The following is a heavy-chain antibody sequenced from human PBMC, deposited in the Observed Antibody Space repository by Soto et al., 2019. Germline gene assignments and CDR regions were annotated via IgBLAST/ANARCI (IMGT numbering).Heavy chain of an antibody. CDR3: ARFDSSKAFDI. CDR1: GGSIISYC. J-gene: IGHJ3*02. CDR2: IYYSGST. Sequence: SETLSLTCTVSGGSIISYCWSWIRQPPGKGLEWIGYIYYSGSTNYNPSLKSRVTISVDTSKNQFSLKLSSVTAADTAVYYCARFDSSKAFDIWGQGTMVTVSS. V-gene: IGHV4-59*08. D-gene: IGHD3-9*01.